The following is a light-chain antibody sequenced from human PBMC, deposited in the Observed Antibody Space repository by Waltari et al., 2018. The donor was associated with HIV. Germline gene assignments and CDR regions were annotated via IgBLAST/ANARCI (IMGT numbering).Light chain of an antibody. Sequence: QSVLTQPPSASGTPGQRVTISSFGSSSNIGTKYVYWYQQLPGTAPKLLIYKNNQRPSGVTDRFSGSKSGTSASLAISGLRSEDEAEYYCAAWDDSLSGWAFGGGTKLTVL. V-gene: IGLV1-47*01. CDR3: AAWDDSLSGWA. J-gene: IGLJ3*02. CDR1: SSNIGTKY. CDR2: KNN.